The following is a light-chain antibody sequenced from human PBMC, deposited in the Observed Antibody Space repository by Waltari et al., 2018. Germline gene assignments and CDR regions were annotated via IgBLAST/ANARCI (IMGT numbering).Light chain of an antibody. CDR1: ESIASH. V-gene: IGKV3-11*01. J-gene: IGKJ4*01. Sequence: EIVLTQSPATLSLSPGQRATLPCRASESIASHLAWFRQKPGQPPRLLLYDASTRATGIPARFSGSGFGTDFTLTISSLEPEDFAVYFCQQGSMWPLTFGGGTTVEIK. CDR2: DAS. CDR3: QQGSMWPLT.